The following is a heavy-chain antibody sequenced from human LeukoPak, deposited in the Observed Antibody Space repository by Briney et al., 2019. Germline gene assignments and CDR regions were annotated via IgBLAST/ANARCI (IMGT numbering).Heavy chain of an antibody. Sequence: GGSLRLSCAASGFTFSSYAMHWVRQAPGKGLEWVAIIKQDGSEKYYVDSVKGRFTISRDNAENSLYLQMNSLRAEDAALYYCARSYTSSRYYPSDYWGQGTLVTVSS. CDR1: GFTFSSYA. J-gene: IGHJ4*02. D-gene: IGHD1-26*01. CDR2: IKQDGSEK. V-gene: IGHV3-7*01. CDR3: ARSYTSSRYYPSDY.